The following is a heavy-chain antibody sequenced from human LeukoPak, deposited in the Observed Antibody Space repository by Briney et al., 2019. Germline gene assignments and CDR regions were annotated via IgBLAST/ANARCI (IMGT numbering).Heavy chain of an antibody. CDR2: IKEDGTEE. Sequence: AGGSLRLSCAASGFTFSSSWMTWVRQAPGRGLEWVAHIKEDGTEEYYVDSVKGRFTISRDNAKNSLYLQMNSLRAEDTAVFYCARWNDGWELDYRGQGTLVSVSS. D-gene: IGHD1-1*01. J-gene: IGHJ4*02. V-gene: IGHV3-7*05. CDR3: ARWNDGWELDY. CDR1: GFTFSSSW.